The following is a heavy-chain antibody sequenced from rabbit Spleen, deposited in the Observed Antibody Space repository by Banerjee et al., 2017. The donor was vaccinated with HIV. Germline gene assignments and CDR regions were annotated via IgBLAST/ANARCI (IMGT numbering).Heavy chain of an antibody. CDR2: IAGSSSGFT. Sequence: QQQLVESGGGLVKPGASLTLTCKASGFSLSYNYVMCWVRQAPGKGLEWISCIAGSSSGFTYSATWAKGRFTFSKTSSTTVTLQMTSLTDADTATYFCARDLDGVIGWNFNLWGQGTLVTVS. V-gene: IGHV1S45*01. CDR3: ARDLDGVIGWNFNL. J-gene: IGHJ4*01. CDR1: GFSLSYNYV. D-gene: IGHD2-1*01.